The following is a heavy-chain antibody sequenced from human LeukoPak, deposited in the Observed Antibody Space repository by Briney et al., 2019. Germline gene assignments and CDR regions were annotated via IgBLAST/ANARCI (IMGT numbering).Heavy chain of an antibody. CDR2: MNRDGSEK. D-gene: IGHD3-22*01. Sequence: GGSLRLSCAASGFTFSDFWLSWVRQAPGKGLEWVANMNRDGSEKNYVDSMKGRFTISRDNSRNTLYLQMNSLRAEDTAVYYCARDYDSSGYSPAAWGQGTLVTVSS. CDR3: ARDYDSSGYSPAA. J-gene: IGHJ5*02. CDR1: GFTFSDFW. V-gene: IGHV3-7*01.